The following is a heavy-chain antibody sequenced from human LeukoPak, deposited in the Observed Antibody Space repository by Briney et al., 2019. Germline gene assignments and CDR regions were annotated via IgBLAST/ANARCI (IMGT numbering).Heavy chain of an antibody. CDR1: GFTFDDYA. D-gene: IGHD6-19*01. CDR3: AKDTSGWYGLFDY. Sequence: GGSLRLSCAASGFTFDDYAIHWVRQAPGKGLEWVSGISWNSVTIAYADSVKGRFTISRDNAKNSLYLQMNSLIAEDTALYYCAKDTSGWYGLFDYWGQGTLVTVSS. J-gene: IGHJ4*02. CDR2: ISWNSVTI. V-gene: IGHV3-9*01.